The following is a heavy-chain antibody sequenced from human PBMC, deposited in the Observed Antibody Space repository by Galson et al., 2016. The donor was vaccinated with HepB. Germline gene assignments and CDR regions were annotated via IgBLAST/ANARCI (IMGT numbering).Heavy chain of an antibody. CDR1: GFIFSNYD. V-gene: IGHV3-30-3*01. CDR2: ISYDGNIK. Sequence: SLRLSCAASGFIFSNYDIHWVRQAPGKGLEWVAVISYDGNIKYYMDSVKGRFTISRDKSRNTVYLQMNSLSAEDTGVYYCARDIYYGTDAFDFWGQGTLVTVSS. D-gene: IGHD3-3*01. CDR3: ARDIYYGTDAFDF. J-gene: IGHJ4*02.